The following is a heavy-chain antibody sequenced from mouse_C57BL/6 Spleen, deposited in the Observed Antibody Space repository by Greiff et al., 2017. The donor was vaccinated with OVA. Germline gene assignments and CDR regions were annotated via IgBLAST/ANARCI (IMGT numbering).Heavy chain of an antibody. D-gene: IGHD4-1*02. Sequence: EVHLVESGGGLVQPGGSMKLSCVASGFTFSNYWMNWVRQSPEKGLEWVAQIRLKSDNYATHYAESVKGRFTISRDDSKSSVYLQMNNLRAEDTGIYYCTGTQLSWFAYWGQGTLVTVSA. CDR3: TGTQLSWFAY. CDR1: GFTFSNYW. CDR2: IRLKSDNYAT. J-gene: IGHJ3*01. V-gene: IGHV6-3*01.